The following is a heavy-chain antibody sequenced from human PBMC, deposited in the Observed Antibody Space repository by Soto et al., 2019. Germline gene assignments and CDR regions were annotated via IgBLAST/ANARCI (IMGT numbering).Heavy chain of an antibody. Sequence: QVQLVESGGGVVQPGRSLRLSCAASGFTFSSYGMHWVHQAPGKGLEWVAVISYDGSNKYYADSVKGRFTISRDNSKNTLYLQMNSLRAEDTAVYYCAKGSLWFGELGYYGMDVWGQGTTVTVSS. J-gene: IGHJ6*02. CDR1: GFTFSSYG. V-gene: IGHV3-30*18. D-gene: IGHD3-10*01. CDR2: ISYDGSNK. CDR3: AKGSLWFGELGYYGMDV.